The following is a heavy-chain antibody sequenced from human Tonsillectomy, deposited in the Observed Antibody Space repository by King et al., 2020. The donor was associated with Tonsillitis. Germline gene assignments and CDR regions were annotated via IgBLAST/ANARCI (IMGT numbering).Heavy chain of an antibody. J-gene: IGHJ3*01. CDR3: ARANPCQLWLKRLCAFDF. V-gene: IGHV4-39*07. Sequence: QLQESGPGLVKPSETLSLTCTVSGDFIKSSTYYWGWIRQPPGKGLEWIGSIDYSGTTDYNPPLKSRVTISVDTSKNEFSLSLSSVTVADTAVYYCARANPCQLWLKRLCAFDFWGQGTMLTVSS. CDR2: IDYSGTT. D-gene: IGHD6-19*01. CDR1: GDFIKSSTYY.